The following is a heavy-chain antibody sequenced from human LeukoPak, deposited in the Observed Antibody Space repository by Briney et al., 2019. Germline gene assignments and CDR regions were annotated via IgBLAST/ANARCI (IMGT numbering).Heavy chain of an antibody. V-gene: IGHV7-4-1*02. CDR2: INTNTGNP. J-gene: IGHJ5*02. CDR1: GYTFTSYA. Sequence: ASVKVSCKASGYTFTSYAMNWVRQAPGQGLEWMGWINTNTGNPTYAQGFTGRFVFSLDTSVSTAYLQISSLKAEDTAVYYCARDLRGTIFGVVIPWFDPWGQGTLVTVSS. CDR3: ARDLRGTIFGVVIPWFDP. D-gene: IGHD3-3*01.